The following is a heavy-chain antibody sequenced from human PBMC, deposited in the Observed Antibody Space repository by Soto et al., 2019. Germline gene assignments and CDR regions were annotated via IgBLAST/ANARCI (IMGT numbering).Heavy chain of an antibody. J-gene: IGHJ6*02. V-gene: IGHV1-69*12. CDR1: GGTFSSYA. D-gene: IGHD6-19*01. CDR3: ARVEVAGEGYYYYGMDV. CDR2: IIPIFGTA. Sequence: QVHLVQSGAEVKKPGSSVKVSCKASGGTFSSYAISWVRQAPGQGLEWMGGIIPIFGTANYAQKFQGRVTITADESTSTAYMELSSLRSEDTAVYYCARVEVAGEGYYYYGMDVWGQGTTVTVSS.